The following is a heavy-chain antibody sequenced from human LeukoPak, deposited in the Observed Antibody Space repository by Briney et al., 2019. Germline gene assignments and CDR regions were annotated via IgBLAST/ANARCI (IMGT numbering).Heavy chain of an antibody. V-gene: IGHV3-23*01. CDR2: ISDSGSST. J-gene: IGHJ4*02. CDR3: AKRARVGELRYFDH. D-gene: IGHD1-7*01. Sequence: GGSLRLSCAASGFTFSSSAMSWVRQAPGKGLEWVSAISDSGSSTYYADSVKGRFTISRDNSKNTLYLQMNSLRAEDTAVYYCAKRARVGELRYFDHWGQGTLVTVSS. CDR1: GFTFSSSA.